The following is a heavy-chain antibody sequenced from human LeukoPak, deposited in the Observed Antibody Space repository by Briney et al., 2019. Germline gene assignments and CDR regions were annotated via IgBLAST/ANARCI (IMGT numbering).Heavy chain of an antibody. V-gene: IGHV1-2*02. J-gene: IGHJ6*02. CDR1: GYTFTSYY. D-gene: IGHD3-16*02. Sequence: ASVKVSCKASGYTFTSYYMHWVRQAPGQGLEWMGWINPNSGGTNYAQKFQGRVTMTRDTSISTAYMELSRLRSDDTAVYYCARGGLRLGELSSYYYGMDVWGQGTTVTVSS. CDR2: INPNSGGT. CDR3: ARGGLRLGELSSYYYGMDV.